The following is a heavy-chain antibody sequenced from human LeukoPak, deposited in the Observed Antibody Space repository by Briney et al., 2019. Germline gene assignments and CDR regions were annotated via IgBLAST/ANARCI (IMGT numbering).Heavy chain of an antibody. CDR3: ARYSGDFWSGLSLFDP. J-gene: IGHJ5*02. D-gene: IGHD3-3*01. CDR1: GGSFSGYY. Sequence: SETLSLTCAVYGGSFSGYYWSWIRQPPGKGLEWIGEINHSGSTNYNPSLKSRVTISVDTSKNQFSLKLSSVTAADTAVYYCARYSGDFWSGLSLFDPWGQGTLVTVSS. V-gene: IGHV4-34*01. CDR2: INHSGST.